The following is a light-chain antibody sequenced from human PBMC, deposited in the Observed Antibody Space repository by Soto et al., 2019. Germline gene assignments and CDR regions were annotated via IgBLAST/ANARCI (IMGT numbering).Light chain of an antibody. Sequence: QSALTQPASVSGSPGQSITISCTGTSSDVGNYNFVSWYQHHAGTAPKLIIYQVTNRPSGVSDRFSGSKSGDTASLTISGLQAEDEADYYCTSFAPGRIYVFGSGTKVTV. CDR3: TSFAPGRIYV. CDR2: QVT. V-gene: IGLV2-14*01. CDR1: SSDVGNYNF. J-gene: IGLJ1*01.